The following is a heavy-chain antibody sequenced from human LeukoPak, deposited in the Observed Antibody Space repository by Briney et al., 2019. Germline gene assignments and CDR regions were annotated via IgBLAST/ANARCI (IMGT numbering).Heavy chain of an antibody. V-gene: IGHV3-74*01. CDR2: INSDGSST. D-gene: IGHD4-17*01. Sequence: GGSLRLSCAASGFTFSSYWMHWVRQAPGKGLVWVSRINSDGSSTSYAASVKGRFTISRDNAKNTLYLQMNSLRAEDTAVYYCAKDRAYGDYGVYYFDYWGQGTLVTVSS. CDR3: AKDRAYGDYGVYYFDY. CDR1: GFTFSSYW. J-gene: IGHJ4*02.